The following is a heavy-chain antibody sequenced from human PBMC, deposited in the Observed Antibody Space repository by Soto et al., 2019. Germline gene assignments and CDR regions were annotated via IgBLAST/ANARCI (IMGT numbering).Heavy chain of an antibody. CDR1: GGSISSRSYY. V-gene: IGHV4-39*01. CDR3: ARAYCGGDCYPTGAFDI. Sequence: SETVSLTCTVSGGSISSRSYYWGLIRQPPGKGLEWIGSIYYGGNTYYNPSLKSRVTISVDTSKNQFSLKLNSVTAGDTAVYYCARAYCGGDCYPTGAFDIWGQGTMVTVSS. J-gene: IGHJ3*02. D-gene: IGHD2-21*02. CDR2: IYYGGNT.